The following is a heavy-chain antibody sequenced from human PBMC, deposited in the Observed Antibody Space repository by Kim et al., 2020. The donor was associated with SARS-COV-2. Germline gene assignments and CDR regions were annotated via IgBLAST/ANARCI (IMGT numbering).Heavy chain of an antibody. CDR3: VKGGSLGK. CDR2: NGDTT. J-gene: IGHJ4*02. D-gene: IGHD1-26*01. Sequence: NGDTTFSADSVKGRFSISRDNFENTVYLQMSSLRPEDTSMYYCVKGGSLGKWGQGTLVTVAS. V-gene: IGHV3-64D*06.